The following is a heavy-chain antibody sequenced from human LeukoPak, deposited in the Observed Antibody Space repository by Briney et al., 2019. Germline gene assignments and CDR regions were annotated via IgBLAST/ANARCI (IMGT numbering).Heavy chain of an antibody. D-gene: IGHD3-9*01. V-gene: IGHV4-39*01. J-gene: IGHJ4*02. CDR1: GGSVGSSTYY. CDR3: ARLSKGRFFDYIFDY. CDR2: IYYSGST. Sequence: SETLSLTCSVSGGSVGSSTYYWGWIRQPPGKGLEWIGNIYYSGSTYYNPSLKSRVTMSVDTSNNQFSLKMHSVTAADTAVYYCARLSKGRFFDYIFDYWGQGTLVTVSS.